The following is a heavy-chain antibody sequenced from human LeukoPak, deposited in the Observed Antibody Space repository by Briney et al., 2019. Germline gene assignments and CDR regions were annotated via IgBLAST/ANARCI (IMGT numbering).Heavy chain of an antibody. Sequence: KPSETLSLTCGVYGGTFSVYYWSWIRQSPGKGLEGRGEIYHSGSTNYNPSLKSRVTMSVDTSKNQFSLKLSSVTAADTAVYYCATNSRGNYYYMDVWAKGTTVAVSS. CDR2: IYHSGST. CDR1: GGTFSVYY. D-gene: IGHD2/OR15-2a*01. CDR3: ATNSRGNYYYMDV. J-gene: IGHJ6*03. V-gene: IGHV4-34*08.